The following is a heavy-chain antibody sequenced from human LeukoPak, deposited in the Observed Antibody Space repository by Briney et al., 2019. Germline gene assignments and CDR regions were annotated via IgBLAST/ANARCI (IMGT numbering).Heavy chain of an antibody. Sequence: PGGSLRLSCAASGFTFDDYTMHWVRQAPGKGLEWVSLISWDGGSTYYADSVEGRFTMSRDNSKNSLYLQMNSLRTEDTALYYCAKDGGKERATVTSDYYYYMDVWGKGTTVTVSS. V-gene: IGHV3-43*01. J-gene: IGHJ6*03. D-gene: IGHD4-11*01. CDR1: GFTFDDYT. CDR3: AKDGGKERATVTSDYYYYMDV. CDR2: ISWDGGST.